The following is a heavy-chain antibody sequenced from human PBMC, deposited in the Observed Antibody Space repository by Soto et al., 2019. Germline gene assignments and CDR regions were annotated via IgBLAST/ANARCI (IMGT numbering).Heavy chain of an antibody. CDR2: ISVSGRST. J-gene: IGHJ4*02. V-gene: IGHV3-23*01. D-gene: IGHD3-10*01. CDR3: VRDGSGSQALDY. CDR1: GFTFSSYA. Sequence: GGSLRLSCAASGFTFSSYAMSWVRQAPGKGLEWVSAISVSGRSTYYADSVKGRFTISRDNSKNTLYLQMNSLRAEDTAVYYGVRDGSGSQALDYWGQGTLVTVSS.